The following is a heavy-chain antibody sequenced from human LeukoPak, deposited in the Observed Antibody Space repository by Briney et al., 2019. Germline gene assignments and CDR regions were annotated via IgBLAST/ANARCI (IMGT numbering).Heavy chain of an antibody. CDR3: AREYYDILTGYYRFDY. CDR1: GGSISSYY. Sequence: PSETLSLTCTVSGGSISSYYWSWIRQPPGKGLEWIGYIYYSGSTNYNPSLKSRVTISVDTSKNQFSLKLSSVTAADTAVYYCAREYYDILTGYYRFDYCGQGTLVTVSS. CDR2: IYYSGST. J-gene: IGHJ4*02. D-gene: IGHD3-9*01. V-gene: IGHV4-59*01.